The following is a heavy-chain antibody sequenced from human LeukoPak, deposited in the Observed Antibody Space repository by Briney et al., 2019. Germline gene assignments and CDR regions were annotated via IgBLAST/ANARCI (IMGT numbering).Heavy chain of an antibody. CDR3: ARGRETYYYDSSGYVYYFDY. CDR2: IYYSGST. Sequence: PSQTLSLTCTVSGGSISSGGYYWSWIRQHPGKGLEWIGYIYYSGSTYYNPSLKSRVTISVDTSKNQFSLKLSSVTAADTAVYYCARGRETYYYDSSGYVYYFDYWGQGTLVTVSS. V-gene: IGHV4-31*03. D-gene: IGHD3-22*01. CDR1: GGSISSGGYY. J-gene: IGHJ4*02.